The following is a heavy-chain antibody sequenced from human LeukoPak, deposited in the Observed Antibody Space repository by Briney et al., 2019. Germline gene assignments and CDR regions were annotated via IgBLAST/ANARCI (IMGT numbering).Heavy chain of an antibody. J-gene: IGHJ3*02. Sequence: GGSLRLSCAASGFTFNTYAVSWVRQAPGKGLEWVSAIGGISGFTGRANSTYYADSVKGRFSVSRDYSRNTVYLQMNSLRAEDTAVYYCARVGGSIYDAFDIWGQGTMVTVYS. CDR1: GFTFNTYA. D-gene: IGHD3-16*01. CDR3: ARVGGSIYDAFDI. CDR2: IGGISGFTGRANST. V-gene: IGHV3-23*01.